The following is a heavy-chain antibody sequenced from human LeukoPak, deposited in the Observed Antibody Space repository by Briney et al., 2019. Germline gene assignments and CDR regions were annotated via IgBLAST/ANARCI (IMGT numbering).Heavy chain of an antibody. Sequence: PSETLSLTCAVFGGSFSSYYCRWIRQPPGKGLEWIGEINHSGSTNYNPSLKSRVTISVDTSKNQFSLKLSSVTAADTAVYYCARGTSGAAGGKYYYYMDVWDKGTTVTVSS. CDR2: INHSGST. V-gene: IGHV4-34*01. CDR1: GGSFSSYY. D-gene: IGHD6-13*01. CDR3: ARGTSGAAGGKYYYYMDV. J-gene: IGHJ6*03.